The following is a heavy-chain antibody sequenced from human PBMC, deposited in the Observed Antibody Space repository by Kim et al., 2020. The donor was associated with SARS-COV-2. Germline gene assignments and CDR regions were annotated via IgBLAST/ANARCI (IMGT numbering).Heavy chain of an antibody. Sequence: GESLKISCKGSGYSFTSYWIGWVRQMPGKGLEWMGIIYPGDSDTRYSPSFQGQVTISADKSISTAYLQWSSLKASDTAMYYCARHWATTPYTYYYGMDVWGQGTTVTVSS. J-gene: IGHJ6*02. CDR1: GYSFTSYW. CDR2: IYPGDSDT. D-gene: IGHD4-17*01. CDR3: ARHWATTPYTYYYGMDV. V-gene: IGHV5-51*01.